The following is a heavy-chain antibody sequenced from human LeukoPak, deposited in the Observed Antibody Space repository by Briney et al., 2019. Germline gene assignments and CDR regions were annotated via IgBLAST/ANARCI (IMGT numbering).Heavy chain of an antibody. CDR3: VRGDYSSGWHLDY. CDR1: GGSVTSGGYA. D-gene: IGHD6-19*01. V-gene: IGHV4-30-4*07. Sequence: SETLSLTCAVSGGSVTSGGYAWSWVRQPPGKGLEWIGYIYYRGMTYFNPSLESRVSISVDTSKNQFSLKLTSVTVADTAVYYCVRGDYSSGWHLDYWGQGTLVTVSS. J-gene: IGHJ4*02. CDR2: IYYRGMT.